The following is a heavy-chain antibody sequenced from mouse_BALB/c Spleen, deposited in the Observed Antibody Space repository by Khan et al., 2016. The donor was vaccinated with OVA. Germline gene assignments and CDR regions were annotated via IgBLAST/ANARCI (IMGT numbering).Heavy chain of an antibody. CDR1: GYSFTGYF. D-gene: IGHD2-1*01. J-gene: IGHJ2*01. CDR3: AKDYGNDFEY. CDR2: INPQIGET. V-gene: IGHV1-20*02. Sequence: EVQLQESGPELVKPGASVKISCKASGYSFTGYFMNWVMQSYGKSLEWIGRINPQIGETFYSQKFKDKATLTVDESSSTAHMELRSLESEDSADYYCAKDYGNDFEYWGQGTTLTVSS.